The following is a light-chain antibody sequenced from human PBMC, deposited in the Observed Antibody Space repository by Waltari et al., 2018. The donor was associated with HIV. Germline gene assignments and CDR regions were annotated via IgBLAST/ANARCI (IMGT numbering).Light chain of an antibody. V-gene: IGLV10-54*04. CDR1: SNNVGNHG. CDR2: RDN. Sequence: QAGLTQPPSVSKGMRQTATLTCTGNSNNVGNHGAAWLQQHQGHPTKILSYRDNKRPAGISERFSASRSGSTASLSITGVQPEDEADYFCATWDISLSAVVFGGGTTLTVL. CDR3: ATWDISLSAVV. J-gene: IGLJ2*01.